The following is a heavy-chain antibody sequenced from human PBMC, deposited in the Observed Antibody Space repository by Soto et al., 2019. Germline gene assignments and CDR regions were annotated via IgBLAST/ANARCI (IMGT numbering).Heavy chain of an antibody. V-gene: IGHV3-21*01. CDR2: ISSSSSYI. CDR3: ARGSYDFWSGYYYYYYGMDV. J-gene: IGHJ6*02. D-gene: IGHD3-3*01. Sequence: GGSLRLSCAASGFTFSSYSMNWVRQAPGKGLEWVSSISSSSSYIYYADSVKGRFTISRDNAKNSLYLQMNSLRAEDTAVYYCARGSYDFWSGYYYYYYGMDVWGQGTTVTVYS. CDR1: GFTFSSYS.